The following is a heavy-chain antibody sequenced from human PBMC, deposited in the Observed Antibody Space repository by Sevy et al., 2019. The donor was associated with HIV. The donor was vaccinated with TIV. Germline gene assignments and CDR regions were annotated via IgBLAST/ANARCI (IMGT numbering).Heavy chain of an antibody. J-gene: IGHJ4*02. CDR2: IWYDGSNK. V-gene: IGHV3-33*08. CDR3: ASDCSSTSCKGDY. D-gene: IGHD2-2*01. CDR1: GFTFSSYG. Sequence: GGSLRLSCAASGFTFSSYGMHWVRQAPGKGLEWVAVIWYDGSNKYCADSVKGRFTISRDNSKNTLYLQMSSLRAEDTAVYYCASDCSSTSCKGDYWGQGTLVTVSS.